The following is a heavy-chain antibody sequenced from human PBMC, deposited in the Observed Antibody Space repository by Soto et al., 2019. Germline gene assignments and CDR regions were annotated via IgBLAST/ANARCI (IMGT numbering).Heavy chain of an antibody. CDR3: ARDSYYYDSSGYYFSNYYYGMDV. V-gene: IGHV3-74*01. CDR1: GFTFSRYW. CDR2: INSDGSST. D-gene: IGHD3-22*01. J-gene: IGHJ6*02. Sequence: GGSLRLSCAASGFTFSRYWMHWVRQAPGKGLVWVSRINSDGSSTSYADSVKGRFTISRDNAKNTLYLQMNSLRAEDTAVYYCARDSYYYDSSGYYFSNYYYGMDVWGQGTTVTVSS.